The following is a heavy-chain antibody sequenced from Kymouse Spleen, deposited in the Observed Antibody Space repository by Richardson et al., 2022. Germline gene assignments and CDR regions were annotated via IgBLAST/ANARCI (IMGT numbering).Heavy chain of an antibody. J-gene: IGHJ4*02. CDR2: ISSSSSTI. Sequence: EVQLVESGGGLVQPGGSLRLSCAASGFTFSSYSMNWVRQAPGKGLEWVSYISSSSSTIYYADSVKGRFTISRDNAKNSLYLQMNSLRDEDTAVYYCARESITMVRGVTHFDYWGQGTLVTVSS. CDR3: ARESITMVRGVTHFDY. CDR1: GFTFSSYS. D-gene: IGHD3-10*01. V-gene: IGHV3-48*02.